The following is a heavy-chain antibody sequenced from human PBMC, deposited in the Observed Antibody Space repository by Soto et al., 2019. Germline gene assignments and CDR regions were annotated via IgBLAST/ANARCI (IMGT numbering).Heavy chain of an antibody. CDR2: INAGNGNT. CDR3: ARDPQQLVDYYYYGMDV. V-gene: IGHV1-3*01. D-gene: IGHD6-13*01. J-gene: IGHJ6*02. Sequence: ASVKVSCKASGYTFTSYAMHWVRQAPGQRLEWMGWINAGNGNTKYSQKFQGRVTITRDTSASTAYMELSSLRSEDTAVYYRARDPQQLVDYYYYGMDVWGQGTTVTVSS. CDR1: GYTFTSYA.